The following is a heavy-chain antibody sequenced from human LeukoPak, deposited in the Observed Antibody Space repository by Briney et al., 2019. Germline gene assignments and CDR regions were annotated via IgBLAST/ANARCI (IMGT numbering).Heavy chain of an antibody. J-gene: IGHJ3*02. Sequence: GGSLRLSCAASGFTFSSYEMNWVRQAPGKGLEWVSYISSSGSTIYYADSVKGRFTISRDNAKNSLYLQTNSLRAEDTAVYYCARDSSPQLYYDSSGDAFDIWGQGTMVTVSS. D-gene: IGHD3-22*01. V-gene: IGHV3-48*03. CDR1: GFTFSSYE. CDR2: ISSSGSTI. CDR3: ARDSSPQLYYDSSGDAFDI.